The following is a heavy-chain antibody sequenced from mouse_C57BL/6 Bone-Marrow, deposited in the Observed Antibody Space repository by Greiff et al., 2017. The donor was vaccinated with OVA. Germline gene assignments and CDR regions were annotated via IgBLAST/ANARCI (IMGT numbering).Heavy chain of an antibody. CDR1: GYTFTDYN. D-gene: IGHD6-1*01. Sequence: VQLQQSGPELVKPGASVTIPCKASGYTFTDYNMDWVKQSHGKSLEWIGDINPNNGGTISNQKFKGQATLNVDKSSRSADMELRSLTSEDTAVYYCARVATLYYFDYWGQGTTLTVSS. CDR3: ARVATLYYFDY. J-gene: IGHJ2*01. V-gene: IGHV1-18*01. CDR2: INPNNGGT.